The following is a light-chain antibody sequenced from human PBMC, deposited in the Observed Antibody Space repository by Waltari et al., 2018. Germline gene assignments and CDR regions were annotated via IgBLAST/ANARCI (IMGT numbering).Light chain of an antibody. V-gene: IGLV4-60*03. Sequence: QPWRAVRYLMQSEVSGNCEKGSGVPDRFSGSSSGAERHLTISSLHAEDEADYFCETWDSDTWVFGGGTTVTV. CDR3: ETWDSDTWV. CDR2: SEVSGNC. J-gene: IGLJ3*02.